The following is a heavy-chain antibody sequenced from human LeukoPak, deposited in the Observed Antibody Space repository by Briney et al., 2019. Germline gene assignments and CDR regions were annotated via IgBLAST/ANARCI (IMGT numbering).Heavy chain of an antibody. CDR1: GFPFSTYA. J-gene: IGHJ4*02. Sequence: GGSLRLSCAASGFPFSTYAMGWVRQAPGKGLEWVSAISNNGGYTYYADSVQGRFTISRDNSKSTLCLQMNSLRAEDTAVYYCAKQLGYCSDGSCYFPYWGQGTLVTVSS. D-gene: IGHD2-15*01. V-gene: IGHV3-23*01. CDR2: ISNNGGYT. CDR3: AKQLGYCSDGSCYFPY.